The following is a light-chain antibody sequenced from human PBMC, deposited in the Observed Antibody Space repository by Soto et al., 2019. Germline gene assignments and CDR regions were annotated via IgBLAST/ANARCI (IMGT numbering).Light chain of an antibody. Sequence: QSVLTQPASVSGSPGQSITLSCTGTSSDVGSYKFVSWYQLHPGKAPKLMIYEGNKRPSGVSHRFSGSKSGNTASLTISGLQAEDEADYYCCSYAGSSTSYVFGTGTKLTVL. V-gene: IGLV2-23*01. J-gene: IGLJ1*01. CDR2: EGN. CDR3: CSYAGSSTSYV. CDR1: SSDVGSYKF.